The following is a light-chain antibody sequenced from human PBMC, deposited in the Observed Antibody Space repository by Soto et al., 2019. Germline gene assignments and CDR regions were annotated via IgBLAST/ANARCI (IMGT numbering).Light chain of an antibody. J-gene: IGKJ2*01. CDR2: KVS. V-gene: IGKV2D-30*01. Sequence: DVVMTQSPLSLPVTLGQPASISCRSSQSLVYSDGNTYLNWFQQRPGQSPRRLIYKVSNWDSGVSDIFSGIVSVTDFTLKISRVEAEDVGVYYCMQGTHLYTFGQGTKLEIK. CDR1: QSLVYSDGNTY. CDR3: MQGTHLYT.